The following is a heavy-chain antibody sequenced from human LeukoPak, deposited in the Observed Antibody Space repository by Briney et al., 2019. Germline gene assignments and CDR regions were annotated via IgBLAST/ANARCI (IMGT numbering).Heavy chain of an antibody. CDR2: ISYDGSNK. CDR1: GFTFSSYA. V-gene: IGHV3-30*04. Sequence: GGSLRLSCAASGFTFSSYAMHWVRQAPGKGLEWVAVISYDGSNKYYADSVKGRFTISRDNSKNTLYLQMNSLRAVDTAVYYCAREGLIGIDILTGPYYFDYWGQGTLVTVSS. J-gene: IGHJ4*02. D-gene: IGHD3-9*01. CDR3: AREGLIGIDILTGPYYFDY.